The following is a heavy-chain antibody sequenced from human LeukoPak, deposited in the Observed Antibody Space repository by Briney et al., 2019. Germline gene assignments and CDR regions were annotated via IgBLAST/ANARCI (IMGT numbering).Heavy chain of an antibody. J-gene: IGHJ3*02. CDR3: ARDKSTGDYGDYYLAFDI. CDR2: FDPEDGET. CDR1: GYTLTELS. D-gene: IGHD4-17*01. Sequence: ASVKVSCKVSGYTLTELSMHWVRQAPGKGLEWMGGFDPEDGETIYAQKFQGRVTMTEDTSTDTTYMELSSLRSEDTAVYYCARDKSTGDYGDYYLAFDIWGQGTMVTVSS. V-gene: IGHV1-24*01.